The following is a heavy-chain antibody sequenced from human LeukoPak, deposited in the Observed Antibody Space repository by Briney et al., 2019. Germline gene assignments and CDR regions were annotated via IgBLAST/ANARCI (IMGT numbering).Heavy chain of an antibody. CDR3: ARESGYCSGGSCHPQGPPPRSDY. CDR2: ISAYNGNT. V-gene: IGHV1-18*01. D-gene: IGHD2-15*01. J-gene: IGHJ4*02. Sequence: ASVKASCKASGYTFTSYGISWVRQAPGQGLEWMGWISAYNGNTNYAQKLQGRVTMTTDTSTSTAYMELRSLRSDDTAVYYCARESGYCSGGSCHPQGPPPRSDYWGQGTPVTVSS. CDR1: GYTFTSYG.